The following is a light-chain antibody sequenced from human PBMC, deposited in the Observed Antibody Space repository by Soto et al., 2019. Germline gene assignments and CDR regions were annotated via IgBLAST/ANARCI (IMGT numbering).Light chain of an antibody. CDR3: CSPAGRNIWV. J-gene: IGLJ3*02. Sequence: QSVLTQPASVSGSPGQSITISCTETTTDVGSYSVVSWYQQHPGKAPKLIIYEASKRPSGVSNRFSGSKSDNTASLTISGLRAEDEADYYCCSPAGRNIWVFGGGTKLTVL. CDR1: TTDVGSYSV. CDR2: EAS. V-gene: IGLV2-23*01.